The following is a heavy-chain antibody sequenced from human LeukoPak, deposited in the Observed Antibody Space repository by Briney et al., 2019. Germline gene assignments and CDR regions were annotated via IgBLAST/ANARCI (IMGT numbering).Heavy chain of an antibody. D-gene: IGHD3-9*01. Sequence: GASVKVSCKASGGTFSSYAISWVRQAPGQGLEWMGGIIPIFGTANYAQKFQGRVTITADESTSTAYMERSSLRSEDTAVYYCAREAYDILTGYHDYYYYYYMDVWGKGTTVTISS. J-gene: IGHJ6*03. CDR2: IIPIFGTA. CDR1: GGTFSSYA. CDR3: AREAYDILTGYHDYYYYYYMDV. V-gene: IGHV1-69*13.